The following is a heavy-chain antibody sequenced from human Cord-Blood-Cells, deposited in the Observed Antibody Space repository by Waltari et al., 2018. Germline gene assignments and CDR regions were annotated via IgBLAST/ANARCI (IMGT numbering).Heavy chain of an antibody. V-gene: IGHV4-39*01. CDR3: ARRRRVYSSSSYFQH. CDR2: IYYSGST. Sequence: QLQLQESGPGLVKPSATLSLTCTVSGGSISSSSYYWGWIRQPPGKGLEWIGSIYYSGSTYYNPSLKSRVTISVDTSKNQFSLKLSSVTAADTAVYYCARRRRVYSSSSYFQHWGQGTLVTVSS. J-gene: IGHJ1*01. D-gene: IGHD6-6*01. CDR1: GGSISSSSYY.